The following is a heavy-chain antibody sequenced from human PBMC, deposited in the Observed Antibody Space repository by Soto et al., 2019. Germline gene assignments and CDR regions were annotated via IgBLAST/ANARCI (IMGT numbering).Heavy chain of an antibody. CDR3: ARGVSGYCSSTSCPGDAFDI. V-gene: IGHV3-33*01. J-gene: IGHJ3*02. D-gene: IGHD2-2*01. CDR1: GFTFSSYG. Sequence: GSLRRSCAASGFTFSSYGMHWVRQAPGKGLEWVAVIWYDGSNKYYADSVKGRFTISRDNSKNTLYLQMNSLRAEDTAVYYCARGVSGYCSSTSCPGDAFDIWGQGTMVTVSS. CDR2: IWYDGSNK.